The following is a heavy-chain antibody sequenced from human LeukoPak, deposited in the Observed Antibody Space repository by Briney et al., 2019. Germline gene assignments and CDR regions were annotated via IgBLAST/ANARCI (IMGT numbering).Heavy chain of an antibody. CDR2: ISGSGGST. CDR1: GFTFDDYG. CDR3: AKVPLGSGSYYPYYYYMDV. V-gene: IGHV3-23*01. D-gene: IGHD1-26*01. J-gene: IGHJ6*03. Sequence: GGSLRLSCAASGFTFDDYGMSWVRQAPGKGLEWVSAISGSGGSTFYADSVKGRFTISRDNSKNTLDLQMNSLRAEDPAVYYCAKVPLGSGSYYPYYYYMDVWGKGTTVTLSS.